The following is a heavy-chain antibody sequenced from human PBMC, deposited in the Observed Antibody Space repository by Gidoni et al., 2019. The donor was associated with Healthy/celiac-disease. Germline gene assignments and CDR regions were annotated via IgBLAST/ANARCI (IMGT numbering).Heavy chain of an antibody. J-gene: IGHJ2*01. V-gene: IGHV3-53*01. CDR1: GFTVSSNY. D-gene: IGHD4-17*01. Sequence: EVQLVESGGGLIQPGGSLRLSCAASGFTVSSNYMSWVRQAPGKGLEWVSVIYSGGSTYYADSVKGRFTISRDNSKNTLYLQMNSLRAEDTAVYYCARVVRDYGDYVGDYFDLWGRGTLVTVSS. CDR3: ARVVRDYGDYVGDYFDL. CDR2: IYSGGST.